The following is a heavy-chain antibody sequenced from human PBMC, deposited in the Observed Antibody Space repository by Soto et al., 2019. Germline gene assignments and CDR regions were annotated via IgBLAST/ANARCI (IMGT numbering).Heavy chain of an antibody. CDR1: GGSISSSSYY. V-gene: IGHV4-39*01. Sequence: SETLSLTCTVSGGSISSSSYYWGWIRQPPGKGLEWIGSIYYSGSTYYNPSLKSRVTISVDTSKNQFSLKLSSVTAADTAVYYCARSRIAAAGGALDYWGQGTLVTV. D-gene: IGHD6-13*01. CDR2: IYYSGST. J-gene: IGHJ4*02. CDR3: ARSRIAAAGGALDY.